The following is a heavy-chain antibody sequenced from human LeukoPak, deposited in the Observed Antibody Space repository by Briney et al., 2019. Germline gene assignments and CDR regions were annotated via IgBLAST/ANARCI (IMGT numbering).Heavy chain of an antibody. V-gene: IGHV1-69*13. CDR3: ARGFPNVNKYYDILTGYPYYFDY. Sequence: GASVKVSCKASGGTFSSYAISWVRQAPGQGLEWMGGIIPIFGTANYAQKFQGIVTITADESTSTAYMELSSLRSEDTAVYYCARGFPNVNKYYDILTGYPYYFDYWGQGTLVTVSS. CDR1: GGTFSSYA. D-gene: IGHD3-9*01. J-gene: IGHJ4*02. CDR2: IIPIFGTA.